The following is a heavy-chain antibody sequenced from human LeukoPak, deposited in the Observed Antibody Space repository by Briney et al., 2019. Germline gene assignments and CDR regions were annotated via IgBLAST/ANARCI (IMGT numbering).Heavy chain of an antibody. D-gene: IGHD2-8*01. CDR2: ISAYNGNT. J-gene: IGHJ4*02. CDR1: GYTFTSYG. V-gene: IGHV1-18*01. Sequence: ASVKVSCKASGYTFTSYGISWVRQAPGQGFEWMGWISAYNGNTNYAQKLQGRVTMTTDTSTSTAYMELRSLRSDDTAVYYCARGDCTNGVCYRLHDYWGQGTLVTVSS. CDR3: ARGDCTNGVCYRLHDY.